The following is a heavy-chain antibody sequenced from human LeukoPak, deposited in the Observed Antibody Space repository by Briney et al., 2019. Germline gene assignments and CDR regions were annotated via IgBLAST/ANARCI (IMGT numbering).Heavy chain of an antibody. J-gene: IGHJ4*02. D-gene: IGHD1-26*01. CDR1: GGSVSRGGYY. Sequence: TLSLTCTVSGGSVSRGGYYWNWIRQHPGKGLEWIGFTSYSEGTYYNPSLMSRITISVDRSQNQFSLKMRDVTAADTAVYFCATADWESFYFGSWGQGVLVAVSS. CDR3: ATADWESFYFGS. V-gene: IGHV4-31*03. CDR2: TSYSEGT.